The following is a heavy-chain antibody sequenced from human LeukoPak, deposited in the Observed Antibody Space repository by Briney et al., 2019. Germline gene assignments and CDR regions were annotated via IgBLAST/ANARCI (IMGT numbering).Heavy chain of an antibody. CDR2: IYSGGST. V-gene: IGHV3-53*01. D-gene: IGHD5-12*01. CDR1: GFTVGSKD. CDR3: ARVSWGYSGYDYFGY. Sequence: GGSLRLSCAVSGFTVGSKDMSWVRQAPGKGLEWVSVIYSGGSTDYADSVKGRFTISRDNPKNMLYLQMNSLRAEDTAVYYCARVSWGYSGYDYFGYWGQGSLVTVSS. J-gene: IGHJ4*02.